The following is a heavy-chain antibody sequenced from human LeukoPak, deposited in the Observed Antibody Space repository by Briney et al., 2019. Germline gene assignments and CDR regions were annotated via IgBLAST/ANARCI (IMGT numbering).Heavy chain of an antibody. CDR2: INPNSGGT. CDR3: ARDYTSPGWLDY. V-gene: IGHV1-2*02. CDR1: GYTFTGYF. Sequence: ASEGVSCKASGYTFTGYFMHWVRQAPGQGLEWMGWINPNSGGTTYAQKFQGRVAITWDTSITTAYMDLSRLTSDDTAVYYCARDYTSPGWLDYWGQGTLATVSS. J-gene: IGHJ4*02. D-gene: IGHD6-19*01.